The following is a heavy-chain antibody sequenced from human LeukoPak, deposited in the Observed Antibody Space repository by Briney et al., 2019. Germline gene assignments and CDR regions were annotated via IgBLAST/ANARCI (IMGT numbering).Heavy chain of an antibody. D-gene: IGHD6-19*01. J-gene: IGHJ4*02. V-gene: IGHV1-46*01. CDR1: GYTFTSYY. CDR2: INPSGGST. CDR3: AREVAAAGIAVAGAFDY. Sequence: ASVKVSCKASGYTFTSYYMHWVRQAPGQGLEWMGIINPSGGSTSYAQKFQGRATMTRDTSTSTVYMELSGLRSEDTAVYYCAREVAAAGIAVAGAFDYWGQGTLVTVSS.